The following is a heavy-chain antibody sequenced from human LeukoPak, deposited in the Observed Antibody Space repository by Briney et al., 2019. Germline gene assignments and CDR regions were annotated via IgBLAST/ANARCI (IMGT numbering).Heavy chain of an antibody. V-gene: IGHV3-7*01. CDR2: INQDGSEK. CDR1: GFSFSTYW. D-gene: IGHD1-1*01. CDR3: AKEFHPLNWSYFDY. Sequence: GGSLRLSCSASGFSFSTYWMSWVRQAPGKGLEWVATINQDGSEKYYVDSVKGRFTISRDNAKNTLYLQMNSLRAEDTAVYYCAKEFHPLNWSYFDYWGQGTLVTVSS. J-gene: IGHJ4*02.